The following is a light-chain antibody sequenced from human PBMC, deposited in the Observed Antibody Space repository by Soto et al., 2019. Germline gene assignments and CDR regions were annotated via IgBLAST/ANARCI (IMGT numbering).Light chain of an antibody. CDR2: DAS. CDR1: QDISNY. Sequence: DIQMTQSPFSLSASVGDRVTITCQASQDISNYLNWYQQKPGKAPKLLIYDASNLETGVPSRFSGSGSGTDFTFTISSLQPEDIATYYCQQYDHLPFGPGTKVDIK. J-gene: IGKJ3*01. V-gene: IGKV1-33*01. CDR3: QQYDHLP.